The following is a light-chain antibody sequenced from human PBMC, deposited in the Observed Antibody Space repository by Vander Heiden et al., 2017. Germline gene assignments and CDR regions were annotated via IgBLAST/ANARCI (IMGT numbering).Light chain of an antibody. CDR1: LDFINY. J-gene: IGKJ5*01. CDR2: DAS. V-gene: IGKV1-33*01. CDR3: QQYYYLPIT. Sequence: DIQMTQSPSSLSASLGDKITITCQQSLDFINYLNWYQHKPGQASKLLIYDASNWETGVPSRFSGSGSGTHFTFTISSLQPEDFATYYCQQYYYLPITFGQGTPLDIK.